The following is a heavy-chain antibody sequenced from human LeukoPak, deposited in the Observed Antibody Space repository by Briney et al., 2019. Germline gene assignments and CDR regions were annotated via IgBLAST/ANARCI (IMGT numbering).Heavy chain of an antibody. CDR2: IYYSGST. J-gene: IGHJ5*02. Sequence: ASETLSLTCTVSGGSISSYYWSWIRQPPGKGLEWIGYIYYSGSTNYNPSLKSRVTISVDTSKNQFSLKLSSVTAADTAVYYCARPVFSVAAAGTYNWFDPWGQGTLVTVSS. D-gene: IGHD6-13*01. CDR3: ARPVFSVAAAGTYNWFDP. CDR1: GGSISSYY. V-gene: IGHV4-59*08.